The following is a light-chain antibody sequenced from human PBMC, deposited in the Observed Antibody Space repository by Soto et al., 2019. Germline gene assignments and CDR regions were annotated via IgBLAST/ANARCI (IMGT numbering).Light chain of an antibody. J-gene: IGKJ1*01. Sequence: ELVCTQSPVTLSVCPGESATLSGRASQSIGSNYLAWYQQKPVQAPRLLIYGASKRATGIPARFSGSGSGTEFTLTISTLQSADFAIYYCQHYNNWPPRTVGQGTQVDIK. CDR3: QHYNNWPPRT. CDR2: GAS. V-gene: IGKV3-15*01. CDR1: QSIGSN.